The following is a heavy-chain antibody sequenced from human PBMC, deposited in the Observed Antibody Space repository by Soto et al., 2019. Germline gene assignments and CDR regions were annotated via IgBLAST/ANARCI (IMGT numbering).Heavy chain of an antibody. V-gene: IGHV3-33*01. CDR3: ARDRGYSGYDSPRYDYGMDV. CDR2: IWFDGTNK. CDR1: GFTFSSYG. D-gene: IGHD5-12*01. J-gene: IGHJ6*02. Sequence: QVQLVESGGGVVQPGRSLRLSCAASGFTFSSYGMHWVRQAPGKGLEWVAVIWFDGTNKYYADSVKGRFTISRDNSKNTLYLQMNSLRAEDTAVYYCARDRGYSGYDSPRYDYGMDVWGQGTTVSVSS.